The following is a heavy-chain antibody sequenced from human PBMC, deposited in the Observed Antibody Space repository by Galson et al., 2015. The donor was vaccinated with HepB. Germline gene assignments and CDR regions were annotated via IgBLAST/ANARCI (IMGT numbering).Heavy chain of an antibody. CDR1: GFTFDDYA. CDR2: ISWNSGSI. J-gene: IGHJ4*02. Sequence: SLRLSCAASGFTFDDYAMHWVRQAPGKGLEWVSGISWNSGSIGYADSVKGRFTISRDNAKNSLYLQMNSLRAEDTALYYCAKVDSSGSFGFGPFDYWGQGTLVTVSS. D-gene: IGHD6-19*01. V-gene: IGHV3-9*01. CDR3: AKVDSSGSFGFGPFDY.